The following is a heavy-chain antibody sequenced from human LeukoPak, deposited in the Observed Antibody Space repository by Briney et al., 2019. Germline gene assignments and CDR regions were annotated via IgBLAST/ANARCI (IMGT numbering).Heavy chain of an antibody. Sequence: SETLSLTCTVSGGSISSSSYYWGWIRQPPGKGLEWIGSIYYSGSTYYNPSLKSRVTISVDTSKNQFSLKLSSVTAADTAVYYCARKGVELDYWGQGTLVTVSS. CDR2: IYYSGST. CDR3: ARKGVELDY. D-gene: IGHD1-1*01. J-gene: IGHJ4*02. CDR1: GGSISSSSYY. V-gene: IGHV4-39*07.